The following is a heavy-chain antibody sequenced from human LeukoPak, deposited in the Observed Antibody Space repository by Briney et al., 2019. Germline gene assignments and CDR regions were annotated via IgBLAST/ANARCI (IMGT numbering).Heavy chain of an antibody. CDR3: AGIVVVPAARRVAYDY. Sequence: SETLSHTCAVYGGSFSGYYWSWIRQPPGKGLEWIGEINHSGSTNYNPSLKSRVTISVDTSKNQFSLKLSSVTAADTAVYYCAGIVVVPAARRVAYDYWGQGTLVTVSS. CDR2: INHSGST. V-gene: IGHV4-34*01. J-gene: IGHJ4*02. D-gene: IGHD2-2*01. CDR1: GGSFSGYY.